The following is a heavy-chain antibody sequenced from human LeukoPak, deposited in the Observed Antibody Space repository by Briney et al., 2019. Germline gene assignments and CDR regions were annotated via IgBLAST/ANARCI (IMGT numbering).Heavy chain of an antibody. Sequence: GGSLRLSCAASGFTFSDHYMDWVRQAPGKGLEWVSSISRSGSTKYYADSVKGRFTISRDNAKNSLYLQMNSLRAEDTAVYYCARSRATVTYYFDYWGQGTLVTVSS. V-gene: IGHV3-11*04. CDR2: ISRSGSTK. J-gene: IGHJ4*02. CDR3: ARSRATVTYYFDY. CDR1: GFTFSDHY. D-gene: IGHD4-17*01.